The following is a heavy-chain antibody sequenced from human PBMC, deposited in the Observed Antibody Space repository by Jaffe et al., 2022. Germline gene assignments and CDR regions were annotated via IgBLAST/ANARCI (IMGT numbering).Heavy chain of an antibody. V-gene: IGHV3-49*04. Sequence: EVRLVESGGGLVQPGRSLRLSCTASGFTLSDYAMDWVRQAPGRGLEWVGFMRTKAYGGTTEYAASVKGRFTISRDDSKNIVYLQMNSLKTEDTALYYCARAFFYDSSGSQPPDYWGQGTLVTVSS. CDR1: GFTLSDYA. CDR2: MRTKAYGGTT. J-gene: IGHJ4*02. CDR3: ARAFFYDSSGSQPPDY. D-gene: IGHD3-22*01.